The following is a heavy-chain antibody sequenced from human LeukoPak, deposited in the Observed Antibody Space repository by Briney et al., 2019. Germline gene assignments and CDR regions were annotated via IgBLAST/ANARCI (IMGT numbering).Heavy chain of an antibody. CDR2: ISGSGGST. Sequence: TGGSLRLSCAASGFTFSSYAMSWVRQAPGKGLEWVSAISGSGGSTYYADSVKCRFTISRDNSKNTLYLQMNSLRAEDTAVYYCAKDSNYYGSGSNDYWGQGTLVTVSS. CDR1: GFTFSSYA. J-gene: IGHJ4*02. CDR3: AKDSNYYGSGSNDY. V-gene: IGHV3-23*01. D-gene: IGHD3-10*01.